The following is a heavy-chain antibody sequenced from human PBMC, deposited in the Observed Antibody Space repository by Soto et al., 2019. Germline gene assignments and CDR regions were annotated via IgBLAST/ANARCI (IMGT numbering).Heavy chain of an antibody. CDR2: LYSGGTS. V-gene: IGHV3-53*02. J-gene: IGHJ6*02. CDR3: AKGIPDTGGYYYYSMDV. D-gene: IGHD5-18*01. CDR1: GFSISSNY. Sequence: EVQLVETGGGLIQPGGSLRLSCAASGFSISSNYVTWVRQAPGKGLEWVSLLYSGGTSYYADSVKGRFTISRDNSKNTLFLQMNRLRAEDTAVYYCAKGIPDTGGYYYYSMDVWGQGTAVTVSS.